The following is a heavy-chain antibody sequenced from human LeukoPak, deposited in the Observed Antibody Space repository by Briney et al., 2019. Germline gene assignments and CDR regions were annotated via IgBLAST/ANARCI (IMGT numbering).Heavy chain of an antibody. V-gene: IGHV4-4*07. CDR1: GGSISSYY. CDR2: IYTSGST. D-gene: IGHD1-26*01. J-gene: IGHJ4*02. Sequence: SETLSLTCTVSGGSISSYYWSWIRQPAGKGLEWIGRIYTSGSTNYNPSLKSRVTMSVDTSKNQFSLKLSSVTAADTAVCYCASSWENSGCYYFDYWGQGTLVTVSS. CDR3: ASSWENSGCYYFDY.